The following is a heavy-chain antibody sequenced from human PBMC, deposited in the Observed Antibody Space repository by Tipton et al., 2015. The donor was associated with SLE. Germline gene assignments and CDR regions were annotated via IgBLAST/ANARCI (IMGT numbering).Heavy chain of an antibody. CDR1: GASISTYY. CDR3: AARTGDVLYYYYMDV. CDR2: ISSDGNT. J-gene: IGHJ6*03. V-gene: IGHV4-59*08. Sequence: TLSLTCNVSGASISTYYWTWIRQTPGKGLEWLGYISSDGNTNYNPSLKSRVTISVDTSKNQFSLKLSSVTAADTAVYYCAARTGDVLYYYYMDVWGKGTTVTVSS. D-gene: IGHD7-27*01.